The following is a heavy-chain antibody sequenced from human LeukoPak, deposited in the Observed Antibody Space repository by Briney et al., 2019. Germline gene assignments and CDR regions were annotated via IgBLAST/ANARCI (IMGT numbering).Heavy chain of an antibody. CDR3: ARVYCSGGSCYGPFDY. V-gene: IGHV3-33*01. CDR2: IWYDGSTK. Sequence: GRSLRLSCAASGFTFSSNGMHWVRQAPGKGLECVAVIWYDGSTKYYADSVKGRFTISRDTSKNTLYLQMNSLRAEDTAMYYCARVYCSGGSCYGPFDYWGQGTLVTVSS. CDR1: GFTFSSNG. D-gene: IGHD2-15*01. J-gene: IGHJ4*02.